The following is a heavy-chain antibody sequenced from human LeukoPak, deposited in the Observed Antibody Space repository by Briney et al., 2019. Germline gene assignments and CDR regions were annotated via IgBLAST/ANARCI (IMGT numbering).Heavy chain of an antibody. J-gene: IGHJ6*02. CDR3: ARDQGYGGKGPYYYYYGMDV. Sequence: ASVKVSCKASGYTFTSYGISWVRQAPGQGLEWMGWISAYNGNTNYAQKLQGRVTTTTDTSTSTAYMELRSLRSDDTAVYYCARDQGYGGKGPYYYYYGMDVWGQGTTVTVSS. V-gene: IGHV1-18*01. CDR1: GYTFTSYG. D-gene: IGHD4-23*01. CDR2: ISAYNGNT.